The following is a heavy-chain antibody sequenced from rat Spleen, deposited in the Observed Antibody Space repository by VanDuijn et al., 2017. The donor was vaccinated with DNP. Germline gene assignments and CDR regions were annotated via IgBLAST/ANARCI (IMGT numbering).Heavy chain of an antibody. CDR3: TREDNKYYFDY. Sequence: QVQLKESGPGLVQPSQTLSLTCTVSGFSLTSYTLSWVRQPPGKGLEWIATISSGGSTYYNSALKSRLSISRDTSKSQVFLKMNSLQTEDTAIYFCTREDNKYYFDYWGQGVMVTVSS. CDR1: GFSLTSYT. D-gene: IGHD1-10*01. V-gene: IGHV2-6*01. J-gene: IGHJ2*01. CDR2: ISSGGST.